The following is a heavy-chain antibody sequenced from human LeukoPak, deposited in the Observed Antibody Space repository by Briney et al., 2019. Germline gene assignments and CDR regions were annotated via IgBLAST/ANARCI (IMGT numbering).Heavy chain of an antibody. CDR2: INGNGHST. CDR3: ARSLRISNCNGNSCYPTDFDF. V-gene: IGHV3-74*01. CDR1: GFSFTSYW. D-gene: IGHD5-12*01. J-gene: IGHJ4*02. Sequence: GGSLRLSCATSGFSFTSYWLHWVRQGPGEGPVWVSRINGNGHSTSYADSVKGRFTISRDNAKNTLYLYMTSLRVEDSAVYYCARSLRISNCNGNSCYPTDFDFWGQGTLVTVSS.